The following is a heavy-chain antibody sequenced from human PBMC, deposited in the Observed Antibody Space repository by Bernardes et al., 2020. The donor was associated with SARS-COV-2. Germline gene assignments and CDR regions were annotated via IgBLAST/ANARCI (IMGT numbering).Heavy chain of an antibody. V-gene: IGHV4-34*01. CDR1: GGSVSGYY. CDR3: ASSGGD. Sequence: SETLSLTFAVYGGSVSGYYWSWIRQPPGKGLEWIGEINHSGSTNYNPSLKSRVTISVDTSKNQFSLKLSSVTAADTAVYYCASSGGDWGQGTLVTVSS. J-gene: IGHJ4*02. CDR2: INHSGST.